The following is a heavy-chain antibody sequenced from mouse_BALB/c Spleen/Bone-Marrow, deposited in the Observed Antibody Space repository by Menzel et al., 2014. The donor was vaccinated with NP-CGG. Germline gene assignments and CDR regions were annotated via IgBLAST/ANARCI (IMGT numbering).Heavy chain of an antibody. CDR2: IDPANGNT. D-gene: IGHD1-1*01. J-gene: IGHJ3*01. CDR1: GFNIKDTY. Sequence: EVQLQQSGAELVKPGASVKLSCTASGFNIKDTYMHWVKQRPEQGLGWIGRIDPANGNTKYGPKFQGKATITADTSSNTAYLQLSSLTSEDTAVYYCALYYYGSSGFAYWGQGTLVTVSA. CDR3: ALYYYGSSGFAY. V-gene: IGHV14-3*02.